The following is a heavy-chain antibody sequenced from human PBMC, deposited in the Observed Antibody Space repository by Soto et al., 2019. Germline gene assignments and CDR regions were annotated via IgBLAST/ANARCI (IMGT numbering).Heavy chain of an antibody. CDR3: ASPKIAFYNWFDP. CDR1: RYTFTSYA. Sequence: ASVKVSCKAXRYTFTSYAMHSPRHAPGQRLEWMGWINAGNGNTKYSQKFQGRVTITRDTSASTAYMELSSLRSEDTAVYYCASPKIAFYNWFDPWGQGTLVTVSS. J-gene: IGHJ5*02. V-gene: IGHV1-3*01. D-gene: IGHD3-3*02. CDR2: INAGNGNT.